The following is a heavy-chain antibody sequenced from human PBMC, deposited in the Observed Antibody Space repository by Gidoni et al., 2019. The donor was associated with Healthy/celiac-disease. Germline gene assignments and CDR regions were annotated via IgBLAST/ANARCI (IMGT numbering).Heavy chain of an antibody. D-gene: IGHD6-13*01. CDR1: GYTFTSYG. CDR2: ISAYNGNT. CDR3: ARDVAAAVMMVDWFDP. V-gene: IGHV1-18*01. Sequence: QVQLVQSGAEVKKPGASVKVSCKASGYTFTSYGISWVRQAPGQWLEWMGWISAYNGNTNYAQKLQGRVTMTTDTSTSTAYMELRSLRSDDTAVYYCARDVAAAVMMVDWFDPWGQGTLVTVSS. J-gene: IGHJ5*02.